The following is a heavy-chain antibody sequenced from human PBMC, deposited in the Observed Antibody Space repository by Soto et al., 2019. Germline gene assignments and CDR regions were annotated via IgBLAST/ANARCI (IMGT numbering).Heavy chain of an antibody. CDR3: ARLGYSYDDAFDI. D-gene: IGHD5-18*01. J-gene: IGHJ3*02. V-gene: IGHV4-39*01. CDR1: GGPISSSSYY. Sequence: PSETLSLTCTVSGGPISSSSYYWGWIRQPPGKGLEWIGSIYYSGSTYYNPSLKNRVTISVDTSKNQFSLKLSSVTAADTAVYYCARLGYSYDDAFDIWGQGTMVTVSS. CDR2: IYYSGST.